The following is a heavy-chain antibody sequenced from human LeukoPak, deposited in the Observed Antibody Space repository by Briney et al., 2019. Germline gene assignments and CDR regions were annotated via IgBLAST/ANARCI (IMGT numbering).Heavy chain of an antibody. Sequence: GGTLRLSCAASGFPFSSYGMHWVRQAPGKGLEWVAFIRYDGKIKHYADSVKGRFTISRDRDNSKNTLYLQMNSLRGDDTAVYYCAKDRRGGLYSSAQTLDYWGQGTLVIVSS. CDR2: IRYDGKIK. D-gene: IGHD6-19*01. CDR1: GFPFSSYG. CDR3: AKDRRGGLYSSAQTLDY. V-gene: IGHV3-30*02. J-gene: IGHJ4*02.